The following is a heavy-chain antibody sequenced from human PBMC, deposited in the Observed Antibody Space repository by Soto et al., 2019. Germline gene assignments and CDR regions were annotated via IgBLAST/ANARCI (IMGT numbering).Heavy chain of an antibody. V-gene: IGHV4-61*01. CDR3: ARGQGYYGTTYFDY. CDR1: GGSVSSGSYY. CDR2: IYYSGST. Sequence: ASETLSLTCTVSGGSVSSGSYYWNWIRQPPGKGLEWIGYIYYSGSTNYNPSLKSRVTISADTSKNQFSLKVRSVTAADTAVYYCARGQGYYGTTYFDYWGQGTLVTVSS. D-gene: IGHD3-10*01. J-gene: IGHJ4*02.